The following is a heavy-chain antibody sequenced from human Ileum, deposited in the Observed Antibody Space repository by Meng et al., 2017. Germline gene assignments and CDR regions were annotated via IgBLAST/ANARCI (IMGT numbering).Heavy chain of an antibody. CDR3: ARPAGYSSNWYKYFQH. CDR2: INHSGST. J-gene: IGHJ1*01. D-gene: IGHD6-13*01. V-gene: IGHV4-34*01. CDR1: GGSFSGYY. Sequence: QVQLQQWVAGLLKPSETLSLTGAVHGGSFSGYYWSWIRQSPGKGLEWIGEINHSGSTTYTPSLQSRVTISVDRSKSQFSLELTSVTAADTAVYYCARPAGYSSNWYKYFQHWGLGTLVTVSS.